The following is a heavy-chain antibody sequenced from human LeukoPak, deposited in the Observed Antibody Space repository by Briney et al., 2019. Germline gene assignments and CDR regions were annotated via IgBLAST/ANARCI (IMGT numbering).Heavy chain of an antibody. V-gene: IGHV1-24*01. CDR1: GYTLTELS. Sequence: ASVKVSCKVSGYTLTELSMHWVRQAPGKGLEWMEGFDPEDGETIYAQKFQGRVTMTEDTSTDTAYMELSSLRSEDTAVYYCATGGVTMVRGVITPRNDAFDIWGQGTMVTVSS. CDR3: ATGGVTMVRGVITPRNDAFDI. D-gene: IGHD3-10*01. J-gene: IGHJ3*02. CDR2: FDPEDGET.